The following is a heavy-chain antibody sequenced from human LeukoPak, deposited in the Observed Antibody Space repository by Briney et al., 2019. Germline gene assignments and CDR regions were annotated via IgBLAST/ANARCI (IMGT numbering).Heavy chain of an antibody. CDR1: GFTFSGYV. J-gene: IGHJ4*02. CDR3: ARDSGGFLFDL. Sequence: GGSLRLSCAASGFTFSGYVMHWVRQAPGKGLEWVALISYDGSNKYYGDSVKGRFTISRDNTKNTLSLEMNSLRGDDTALYYCARDSGGFLFDLWGQGGLVIVSS. D-gene: IGHD6-19*01. V-gene: IGHV3-30*03. CDR2: ISYDGSNK.